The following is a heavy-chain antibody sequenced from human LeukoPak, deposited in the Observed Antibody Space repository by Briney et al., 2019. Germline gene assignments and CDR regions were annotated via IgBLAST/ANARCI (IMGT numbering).Heavy chain of an antibody. D-gene: IGHD5-24*01. CDR3: ARVRDGYNRIGKVSAAFDI. CDR1: GFTFSDYY. Sequence: GGSLRLSCAASGFTFSDYYMSWIRQAPGKGLEWVPYISSSGSTIYYADSVKGRFTISRDNAKNSLYLQMNSLRAEDTAVYYCARVRDGYNRIGKVSAAFDIWGQGTMVTVSS. V-gene: IGHV3-11*04. CDR2: ISSSGSTI. J-gene: IGHJ3*02.